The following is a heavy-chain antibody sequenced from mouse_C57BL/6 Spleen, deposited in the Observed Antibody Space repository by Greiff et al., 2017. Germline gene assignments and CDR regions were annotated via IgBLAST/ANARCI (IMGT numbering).Heavy chain of an antibody. J-gene: IGHJ2*01. D-gene: IGHD2-13*01. CDR1: GFTFSSYV. Sequence: VQVVESGGDLVKPGGSLKLSRAASGFTFSSYVMSWVRPTPYKRLEWVGTICSCGSYTYNPVSVMGRFTISRDNANITLYLQKSSLKSEDAAMYYCARHVDLYYFGYWGQGTTLTVSS. CDR3: ARHVDLYYFGY. CDR2: ICSCGSYT. V-gene: IGHV5-6*01.